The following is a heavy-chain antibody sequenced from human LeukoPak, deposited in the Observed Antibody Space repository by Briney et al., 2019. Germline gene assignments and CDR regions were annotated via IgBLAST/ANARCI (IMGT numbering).Heavy chain of an antibody. J-gene: IGHJ4*02. Sequence: SEALSLTCAVYGGSFSGYYWSWIRQPPGKGLEWIGEINHSGSTNYNPSLKSRVTVSVDTSKNQFSLKLSSVTAADTAVYYCARTPPFYDFWSGYSNSYYFDYWGQGTLVTVSS. V-gene: IGHV4-34*01. CDR3: ARTPPFYDFWSGYSNSYYFDY. CDR1: GGSFSGYY. D-gene: IGHD3-3*01. CDR2: INHSGST.